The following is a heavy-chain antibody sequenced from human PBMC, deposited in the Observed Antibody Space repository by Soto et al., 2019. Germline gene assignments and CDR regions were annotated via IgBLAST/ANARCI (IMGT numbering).Heavy chain of an antibody. CDR3: AKSPPAVAGSFDY. CDR1: GFTFSSSG. V-gene: IGHV3-30*18. CDR2: TSFDGSSG. D-gene: IGHD6-19*01. Sequence: QVQLVESGGGVVQPGRSLRLSCAASGFTFSSSGMHWVRQAPGKGLEWVAVTSFDGSSGYYADSVRGRFTISRDNSNNTLSLQMNSLGAEDTAVYYCAKSPPAVAGSFDYWGQGTLGTVSS. J-gene: IGHJ4*02.